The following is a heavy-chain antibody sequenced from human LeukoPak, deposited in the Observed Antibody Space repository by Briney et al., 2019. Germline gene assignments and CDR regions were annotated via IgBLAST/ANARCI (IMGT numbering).Heavy chain of an antibody. CDR1: GFTFSSYG. Sequence: GGSLRLSCGASGFTFSSYGMHWVRQAPGKGLEWGAVISYDGSNKYYADSVKGRFTNSRDNSKNTLYLQMNSLRAEDTAVYYCAKDGGVAGNLYYYYGMDVWGKGTTVTVSS. J-gene: IGHJ6*04. V-gene: IGHV3-30*18. CDR3: AKDGGVAGNLYYYYGMDV. D-gene: IGHD6-19*01. CDR2: ISYDGSNK.